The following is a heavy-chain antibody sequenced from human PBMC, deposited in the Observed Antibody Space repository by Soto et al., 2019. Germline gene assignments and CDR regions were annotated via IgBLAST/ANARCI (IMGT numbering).Heavy chain of an antibody. V-gene: IGHV4-30-2*01. J-gene: IGHJ3*02. Sequence: QLQLQESGSGLVKPSQTLSLTCAVSGGSISSGGYSWSWIRQPPGKGLEGIGYIYHSGSTYYNPSLKSRVTISVDRSKNQFSLKLSSVTAADTAVYYCARAQYYYDSSGYYSDAFDIWGQGTMVTVSS. CDR2: IYHSGST. CDR1: GGSISSGGYS. D-gene: IGHD3-22*01. CDR3: ARAQYYYDSSGYYSDAFDI.